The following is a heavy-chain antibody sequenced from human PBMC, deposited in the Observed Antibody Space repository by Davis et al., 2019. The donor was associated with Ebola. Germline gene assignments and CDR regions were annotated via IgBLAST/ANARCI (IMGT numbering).Heavy chain of an antibody. D-gene: IGHD1-26*01. V-gene: IGHV4-59*01. CDR2: IYYSGST. CDR3: ARFPDYSGSYYYFDY. Sequence: PSETLSLTCTVSGGSISSYYWSWIRQPPGKGLEWIGYIYYSGSTNYNPSLKSRVTISVDTSKNQFSLKLSSVTAADTAVYYCARFPDYSGSYYYFDYWGQGTLVTVSS. CDR1: GGSISSYY. J-gene: IGHJ4*02.